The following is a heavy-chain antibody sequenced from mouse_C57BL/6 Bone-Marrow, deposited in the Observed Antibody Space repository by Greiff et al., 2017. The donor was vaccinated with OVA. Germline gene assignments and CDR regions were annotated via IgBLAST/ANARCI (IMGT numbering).Heavy chain of an antibody. CDR1: GYTFTSYW. J-gene: IGHJ3*01. CDR2: IYPGSGST. CDR3: ARRFAYWDGFAD. D-gene: IGHD4-1*01. V-gene: IGHV1-55*01. Sequence: QVQLQQSGAELVKPGASVKLSCTASGYTFTSYWITWVKQRPGQGLEWIGDIYPGSGSTNYNEKFKSKATLTVDTSSSTAYMQLSSRTSEDSAVYYCARRFAYWDGFADWGQGTLVTVSA.